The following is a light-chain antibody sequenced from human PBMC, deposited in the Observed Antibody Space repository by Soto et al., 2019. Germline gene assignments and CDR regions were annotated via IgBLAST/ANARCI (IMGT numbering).Light chain of an antibody. Sequence: DITITKSPSSLSASVGDEVTITCRASQTIMTYLNWYQLKPGKPPRLLIYAASSLQSGVPSRFSGSGSGTDFTLTISSLQPEDSATYYCLQDINYPWTFGQGTKVDI. CDR1: QTIMTY. J-gene: IGKJ1*01. V-gene: IGKV1-39*01. CDR2: AAS. CDR3: LQDINYPWT.